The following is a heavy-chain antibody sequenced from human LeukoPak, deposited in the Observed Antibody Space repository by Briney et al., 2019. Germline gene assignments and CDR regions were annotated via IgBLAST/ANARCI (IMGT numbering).Heavy chain of an antibody. CDR3: AKDKSYYDKPPYYFDY. V-gene: IGHV3-13*01. D-gene: IGHD3-22*01. J-gene: IGHJ4*02. Sequence: SGGSLRLSCAASGSTFSSYDMHWVRQATGKGLEWVSAIGTAGDTYYPGSVKGRFTISRDNSKNTLYLQMNSLRAENTAVYYCAKDKSYYDKPPYYFDYWGQGTLVTVSS. CDR1: GSTFSSYD. CDR2: IGTAGDT.